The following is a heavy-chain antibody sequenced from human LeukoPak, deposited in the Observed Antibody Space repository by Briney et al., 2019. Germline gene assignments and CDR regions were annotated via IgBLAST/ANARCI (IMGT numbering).Heavy chain of an antibody. V-gene: IGHV1-8*03. CDR3: ARAGGISELRTYYYYYYYMDV. CDR2: MNPNSGNT. D-gene: IGHD6-13*01. J-gene: IGHJ6*03. Sequence: ASVKVPCKAFGYTFTSYDINWVRQAPGQGLEWMGWMNPNSGNTGYAQKFQGRVTITRNTSISTAYMELSSLRSEDTAVYYCARAGGISELRTYYYYYYYMDVWGKGTTVTVSS. CDR1: GYTFTSYD.